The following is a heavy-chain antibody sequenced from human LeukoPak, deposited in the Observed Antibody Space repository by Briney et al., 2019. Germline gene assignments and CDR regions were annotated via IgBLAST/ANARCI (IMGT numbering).Heavy chain of an antibody. CDR2: IRYDGSNK. V-gene: IGHV3-30*02. J-gene: IGHJ6*03. CDR1: GFTFSSYG. CDR3: AKVLWGGYYYYYMDV. Sequence: GGSLRLSCAASGFTFSSYGMHWVRQAPGKGLEGGAFIRYDGSNKYYADSVKGRFTISRDNSENTLNLQMNSLRAEDTAVYYCAKVLWGGYYYYYMDVWGKGTTVTVSS. D-gene: IGHD2/OR15-2a*01.